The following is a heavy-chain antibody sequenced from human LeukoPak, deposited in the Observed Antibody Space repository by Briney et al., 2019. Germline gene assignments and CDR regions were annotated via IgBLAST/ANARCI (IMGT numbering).Heavy chain of an antibody. Sequence: GGSLRLSCAASGFTFSNAWMSWVRQAPGKGLEWVGRIKSKTDGGTTDYAAPVKGRFTISRDDSKNTLYLQMNSLKTEDTAVYYCTTDSYYYDSSGYYQLVYFDYWGQGTLVTVSS. CDR3: TTDSYYYDSSGYYQLVYFDY. CDR1: GFTFSNAW. D-gene: IGHD3-22*01. J-gene: IGHJ4*02. CDR2: IKSKTDGGTT. V-gene: IGHV3-15*01.